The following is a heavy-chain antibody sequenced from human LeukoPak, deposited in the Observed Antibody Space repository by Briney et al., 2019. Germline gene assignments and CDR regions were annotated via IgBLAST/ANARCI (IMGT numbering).Heavy chain of an antibody. CDR1: GFTFSSHW. D-gene: IGHD6-13*01. CDR2: INQDGGRI. V-gene: IGHV3-7*03. J-gene: IGHJ4*02. Sequence: GGSLRLTCAASGFTFSSHWMNWVRRAPGKGLEWVAIINQDGGRIGYGDSVKGRFTISRDNAQNSLYLQMNSLRAEDTAVYYCAKAVHKAAAAPGDYWGQGTLVTVSS. CDR3: AKAVHKAAAAPGDY.